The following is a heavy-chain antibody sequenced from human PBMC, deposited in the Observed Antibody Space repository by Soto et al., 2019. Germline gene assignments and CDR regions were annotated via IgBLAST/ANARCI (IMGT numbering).Heavy chain of an antibody. V-gene: IGHV3-73*01. CDR1: GFSFSGSA. CDR2: IRSKANSYAT. D-gene: IGHD6-6*01. CDR3: TRGPSDSSSSFFGY. J-gene: IGHJ4*02. Sequence: EVQLVESGGGLVQSGGSLKLSCAASGFSFSGSAVHWVRQASGKGLEWVGRIRSKANSYATTYAESVKGRLTISRDDSKNTAYLQLDSLKTEDTAVYYCTRGPSDSSSSFFGYWGPGTLVTVSS.